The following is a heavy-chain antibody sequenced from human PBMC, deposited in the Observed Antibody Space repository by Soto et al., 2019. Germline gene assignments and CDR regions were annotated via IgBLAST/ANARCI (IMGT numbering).Heavy chain of an antibody. CDR2: IYYSGST. D-gene: IGHD2-15*01. CDR3: ARVGRGEYYYSGMDL. J-gene: IGHJ6*02. Sequence: QVQLQESGPGLVKPSQTLSLTCTVSGGSISSGGYYWSWIRQHPGKGREWIGYIYYSGSTYHNPSLKRRFTTTVDTSKAPFSLTLSSVTAADTAVYYCARVGRGEYYYSGMDLWGQGTTVTVSS. V-gene: IGHV4-31*03. CDR1: GGSISSGGYY.